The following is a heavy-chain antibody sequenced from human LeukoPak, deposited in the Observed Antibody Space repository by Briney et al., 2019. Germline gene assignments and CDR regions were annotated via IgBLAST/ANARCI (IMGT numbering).Heavy chain of an antibody. CDR2: IYHSGST. D-gene: IGHD6-13*01. Sequence: SETLSLTCTVSGYSISSGYYWGWIRQPPGKGLEWIGSIYHSGSTYYNPSLKSRVTISVDTSKNQFSLKLSSVTAADTAVYYCARGGREFGSSWYHTPFDYWGQGTLVTVSS. CDR3: ARGGREFGSSWYHTPFDY. CDR1: GYSISSGYY. V-gene: IGHV4-38-2*02. J-gene: IGHJ4*02.